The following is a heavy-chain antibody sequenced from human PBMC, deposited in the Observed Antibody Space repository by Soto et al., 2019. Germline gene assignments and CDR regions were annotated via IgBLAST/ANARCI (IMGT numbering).Heavy chain of an antibody. J-gene: IGHJ1*01. Sequence: AASVKVSCKASGYTFISYGISWVRQAPGQGLEWVGWMSAFTGKADYAQIFQDRVTMTTDTSTSTAYMELRSLGSDDTAVYYCARDQRYYGSGYYYSDSWGQGTLVTVSS. CDR2: MSAFTGKA. CDR3: ARDQRYYGSGYYYSDS. V-gene: IGHV1-18*04. D-gene: IGHD3-10*01. CDR1: GYTFISYG.